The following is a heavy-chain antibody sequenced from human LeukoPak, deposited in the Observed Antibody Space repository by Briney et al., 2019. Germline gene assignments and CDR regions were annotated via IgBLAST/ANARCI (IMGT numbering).Heavy chain of an antibody. CDR3: GRAFPPLRTSSAGDL. J-gene: IGHJ4*02. D-gene: IGHD3-16*01. V-gene: IGHV3-21*01. CDR1: GFTFSDYD. Sequence: GGSLRLSCSASGFTFSDYDMNWVRQAPGKGLEWVSSISYLSSHVYYGDSVKGRFSISRDNAKNSLYLQMNSLGAQDTAIYYCGRAFPPLRTSSAGDLWGQGILVTVSS. CDR2: ISYLSSHV.